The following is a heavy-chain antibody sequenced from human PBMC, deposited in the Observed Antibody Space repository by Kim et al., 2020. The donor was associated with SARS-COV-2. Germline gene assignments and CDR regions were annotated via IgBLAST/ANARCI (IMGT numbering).Heavy chain of an antibody. J-gene: IGHJ1*01. D-gene: IGHD3-3*01. Sequence: GGSLRLSCAASGFTFSSYGMHWVRQAPGKGLEWVAFISYDGSNKYYADSVKGRFTISRDNSKNSLYLQMNSLRAEDTAVYYCARDEKQGIEGYYQLCRGYSLPRGRGLPDRRVQG. V-gene: IGHV3-30*03. CDR1: GFTFSSYG. CDR2: ISYDGSNK. CDR3: ARDEKQGIEGYYQLCRGYSLPRGRGLPDR.